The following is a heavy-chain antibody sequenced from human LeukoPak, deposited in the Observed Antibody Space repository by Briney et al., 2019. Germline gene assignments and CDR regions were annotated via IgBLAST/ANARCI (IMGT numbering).Heavy chain of an antibody. D-gene: IGHD2-2*01. CDR1: GYTFTGSY. J-gene: IGHJ4*02. CDR2: TNPSTGGT. CDR3: ARGGAFCSITTCHEFDH. V-gene: IGHV1-2*02. Sequence: GASVKVSCKTSGYTFTGSYLHWVRHVPGQGLGWMGWTNPSTGGTKSAQEFEGRVTMTRDTSNTTGYMELRSLRPDDTATYYCARGGAFCSITTCHEFDHWGQGTLVIVSS.